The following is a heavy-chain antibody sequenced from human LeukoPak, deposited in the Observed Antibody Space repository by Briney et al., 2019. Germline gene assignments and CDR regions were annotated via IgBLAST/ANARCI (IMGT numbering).Heavy chain of an antibody. CDR3: AKDRSVLRYFDWLWY. CDR1: GFTFSSYG. Sequence: GGSLRLSCAASGFTFSSYGMHWVRQAPGKGLEWVAFIRYDGSNKYYADSVKGRFTISRDNSKNTLYLQMNSLRAEDTAVYYCAKDRSVLRYFDWLWYWGQGTLVTVSS. V-gene: IGHV3-30*02. J-gene: IGHJ4*02. D-gene: IGHD3-9*01. CDR2: IRYDGSNK.